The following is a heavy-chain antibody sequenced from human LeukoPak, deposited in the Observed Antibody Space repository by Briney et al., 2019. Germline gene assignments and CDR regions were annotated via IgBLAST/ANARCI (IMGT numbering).Heavy chain of an antibody. CDR2: ISWNSGSI. V-gene: IGHV3-9*01. CDR3: AKGVRITMVRGAFDI. J-gene: IGHJ3*02. Sequence: GGSLRLSCAASGFTFDDYAMHWVRQAPGKGLEWVSGISWNSGSIAYADSVKGRFTIFRDNAKNSLYLQMNSLRAEDTALYYCAKGVRITMVRGAFDIWGQGTMVTVSS. CDR1: GFTFDDYA. D-gene: IGHD3-10*01.